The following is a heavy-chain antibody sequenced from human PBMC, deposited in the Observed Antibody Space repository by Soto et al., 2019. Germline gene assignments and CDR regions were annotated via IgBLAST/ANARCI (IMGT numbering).Heavy chain of an antibody. CDR1: GFTFSYYW. J-gene: IGHJ3*01. Sequence: EVQLVESGGGLVRPGGSLRLSCAASGFTFSYYWMHWVRQAPGKGLVWVSRIHSDGSSTTYADFVKGRFIISRDNARNRVDLQMNSVRVEDTAVYYCARGDRGASNLWGQGTVVTVSS. CDR3: ARGDRGASNL. CDR2: IHSDGSST. V-gene: IGHV3-74*01. D-gene: IGHD1-26*01.